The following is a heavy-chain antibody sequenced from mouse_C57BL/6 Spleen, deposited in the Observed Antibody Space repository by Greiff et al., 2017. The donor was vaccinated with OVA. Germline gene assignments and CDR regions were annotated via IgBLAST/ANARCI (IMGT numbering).Heavy chain of an antibody. Sequence: VQGVESGPELVKPGASVKISCKASGYAFSSSWMTWVKQRPGKGLEWIGRIYPGDGDTYYHGKLKGKATLSADKSSSTAYMQLSSLTSGDCAVYFYARKGDYYAMDYWGQGTSVTVSS. CDR2: IYPGDGDT. V-gene: IGHV1-82*01. CDR1: GYAFSSSW. CDR3: ARKGDYYAMDY. J-gene: IGHJ4*01.